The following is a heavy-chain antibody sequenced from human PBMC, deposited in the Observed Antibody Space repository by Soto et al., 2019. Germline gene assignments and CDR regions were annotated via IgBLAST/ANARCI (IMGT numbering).Heavy chain of an antibody. V-gene: IGHV1-69*13. CDR2: IIPIFGTA. CDR3: ASPERGYSYGSPDYYYYGMDV. Sequence: ASVKVSCKASGGTFSSYAISWVRQAPGQGLEWMGGIIPIFGTANYAQKFQGRVTITADESTSTAYMELSSLRSEDTAVYYCASPERGYSYGSPDYYYYGMDVWGQGTTVTVSS. J-gene: IGHJ6*02. CDR1: GGTFSSYA. D-gene: IGHD5-18*01.